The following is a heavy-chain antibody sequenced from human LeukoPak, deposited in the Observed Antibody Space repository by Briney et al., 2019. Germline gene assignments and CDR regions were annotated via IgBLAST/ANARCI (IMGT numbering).Heavy chain of an antibody. Sequence: SVKVSCKASGGTFSSYAISWVRQAPGQGLEWMGGIIPIFGTANYAQKFQGRVTITADESTSTAYMELSSLRSEDTAVYYCARGHSSSWYLTRDNWFDPWGQGTLVTVSS. CDR2: IIPIFGTA. CDR1: GGTFSSYA. D-gene: IGHD6-13*01. V-gene: IGHV1-69*13. CDR3: ARGHSSSWYLTRDNWFDP. J-gene: IGHJ5*02.